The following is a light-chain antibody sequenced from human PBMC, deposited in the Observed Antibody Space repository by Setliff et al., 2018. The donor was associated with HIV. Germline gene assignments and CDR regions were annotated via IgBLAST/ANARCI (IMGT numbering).Light chain of an antibody. CDR2: GVT. CDR3: SSYTTNTTFV. J-gene: IGLJ1*01. Sequence: QSALTQPASVSGSPGQSITISCTGTSSDVGNYNYVSWYKQHPGKAPKLMIYGVTYRPSGVSNRFSGSKSGNTASLTISGLQAEDEADYYCSSYTTNTTFVFGTGTKVTVL. CDR1: SSDVGNYNY. V-gene: IGLV2-14*01.